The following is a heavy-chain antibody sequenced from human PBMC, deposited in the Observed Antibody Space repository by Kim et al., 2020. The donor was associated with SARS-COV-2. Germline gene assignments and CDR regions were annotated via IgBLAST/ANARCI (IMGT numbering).Heavy chain of an antibody. D-gene: IGHD1-1*01. V-gene: IGHV3-74*01. J-gene: IGHJ6*03. CDR3: ARGMFRNGLDV. CDR2: MSGDACTT. Sequence: GGSLRLSCAASGFTFRSYWINWVRQAPGKGLVWVSRMSGDACTTNYADSVKGRFTMSRDNAENTVYLQMNSLRGDDTVVYYCARGMFRNGLDVWGKGTTVPVSS. CDR1: GFTFRSYW.